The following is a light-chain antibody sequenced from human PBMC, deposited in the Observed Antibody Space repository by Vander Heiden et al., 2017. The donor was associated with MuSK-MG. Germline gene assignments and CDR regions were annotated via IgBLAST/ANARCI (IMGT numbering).Light chain of an antibody. CDR2: YYSDSKF. Sequence: QPVVTLPHSPSAFPAASAGLICTLSRAIHVGSHYIYWYQQKPGSHPRYLLNYYSDSKFGQGSGVPSYFSGSKDVSTNTCVLFSSGHHSEDGTDYCCVVWADNCVVCGGGNKPNSHVIFGGGTKLTVL. CDR3: VVWADNCVVCGGGNKPNSHVI. V-gene: IGLV5-37*01. J-gene: IGLJ2*01. CDR1: RAIHVGSHY.